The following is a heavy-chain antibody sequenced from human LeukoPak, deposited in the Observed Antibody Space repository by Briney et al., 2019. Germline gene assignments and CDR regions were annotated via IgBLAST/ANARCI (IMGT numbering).Heavy chain of an antibody. J-gene: IGHJ6*03. D-gene: IGHD3-16*01. CDR2: IYYSGST. CDR1: GGSIRGYY. CDR3: AVGATHYYMDV. Sequence: PSETLSLTCTVSGGSIRGYYWSWVRQPPGKGLEWIAYIYYSGSTNYNPSLKSRVTISLDTSKNQFSLKLSSVTAADTAVYCCAVGATHYYMDVWGKGTTVTVSS. V-gene: IGHV4-59*08.